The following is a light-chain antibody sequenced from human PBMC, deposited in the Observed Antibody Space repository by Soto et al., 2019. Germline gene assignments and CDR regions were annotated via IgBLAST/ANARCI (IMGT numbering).Light chain of an antibody. CDR2: SSS. CDR3: AAWDDALSGYV. V-gene: IGLV1-47*02. CDR1: SLNIGSNA. Sequence: QSVLTQSPSASGTPGQRVTISCSGSSLNIGSNAVFWYQHLPGAAPRLLISSSSQRPSGVPDRFSGSKSGTSASLDIRGFRSEDEADYYCAAWDDALSGYVFGTGTKLTVL. J-gene: IGLJ1*01.